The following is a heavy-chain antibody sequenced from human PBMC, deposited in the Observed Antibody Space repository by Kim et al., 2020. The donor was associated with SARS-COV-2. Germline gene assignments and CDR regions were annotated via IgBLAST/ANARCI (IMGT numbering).Heavy chain of an antibody. CDR3: ARGHGSSGWGAIVVAN. J-gene: IGHJ3*01. Sequence: SETLSLTCTVSGGSISSSSYYWGWIRQPPGKGLEWIGSIYYSGSTYYNPSLKSRVTISVDTSKNQFSLKLSSVTAADTAVYYCARGHGSSGWGAIVVANWGQGTMVTVSS. D-gene: IGHD6-19*01. CDR1: GGSISSSSYY. CDR2: IYYSGST. V-gene: IGHV4-39*01.